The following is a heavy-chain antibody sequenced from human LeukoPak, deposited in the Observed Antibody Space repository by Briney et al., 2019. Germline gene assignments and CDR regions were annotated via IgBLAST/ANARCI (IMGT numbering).Heavy chain of an antibody. V-gene: IGHV5-51*01. J-gene: IGHJ6*02. CDR3: VRSTRNYGMDV. CDR2: IYPGDSDS. Sequence: GESLKISCKGYGYSFNSYWLGWVRQMPGKGLQWMAIIYPGDSDSRYSPPFQGQVAASVDKSISTAYLQWSSLKASDTAIYYCVRSTRNYGMDVWGQGTTVTVSS. CDR1: GYSFNSYW.